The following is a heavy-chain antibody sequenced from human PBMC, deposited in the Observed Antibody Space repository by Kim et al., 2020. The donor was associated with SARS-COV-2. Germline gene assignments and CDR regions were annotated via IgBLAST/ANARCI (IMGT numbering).Heavy chain of an antibody. CDR1: GFTFSRFA. J-gene: IGHJ3*01. CDR2: IRSDESKR. Sequence: GGSLRLSCTASGFTFSRFAMHWVHQAPGKGLEWVAVIRSDESKRYYAESVKGRFTISRDNSKNTLYLQMNSLRAEDTAIYFCARNFGSATLIGDVWGLGTVVTVSS. D-gene: IGHD3-10*01. V-gene: IGHV3-33*01. CDR3: ARNFGSATLIGDV.